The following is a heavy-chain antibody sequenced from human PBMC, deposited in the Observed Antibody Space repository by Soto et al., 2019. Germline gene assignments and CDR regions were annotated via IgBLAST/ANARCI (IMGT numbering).Heavy chain of an antibody. D-gene: IGHD1-26*01. V-gene: IGHV3-23*01. CDR3: AIDGTTATIHYYGMDV. CDR2: LGIGGNT. CDR1: GFTFSTYR. Sequence: GGSLRLSCEVSGFTFSTYRMNGVRQPPDTGKEWALTLGIGGNTYYADYVKCRCTISRDNSKNTLFLQMNSMRAEDTELSVCAIDGTTATIHYYGMDVWGQGTTVTVSS. J-gene: IGHJ6*02.